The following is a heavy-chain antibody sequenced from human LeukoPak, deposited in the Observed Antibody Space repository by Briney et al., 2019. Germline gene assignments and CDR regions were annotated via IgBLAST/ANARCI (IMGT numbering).Heavy chain of an antibody. D-gene: IGHD2-21*01. Sequence: SQTLSLTCTVSGGSISSGDYSWSWLRQPPGKGLEWIGYIYYSGSTYYNPSLKSRVTISVDTSKNQFSLKLSSVTAADTAVYYCARASVIYYYGMDVWGQGTTVTVSS. CDR1: GGSISSGDYS. V-gene: IGHV4-30-4*01. CDR3: ARASVIYYYGMDV. J-gene: IGHJ6*02. CDR2: IYYSGST.